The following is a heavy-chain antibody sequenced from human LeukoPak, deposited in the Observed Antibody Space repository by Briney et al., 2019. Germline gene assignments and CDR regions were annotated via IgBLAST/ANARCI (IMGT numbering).Heavy chain of an antibody. V-gene: IGHV3-30-3*01. CDR2: ISYDGNNK. J-gene: IGHJ4*02. D-gene: IGHD6-13*01. CDR3: ARDMAAAGDY. CDR1: GFTQKYYV. Sequence: GGPLTHSRGVSGFTQKYYVLHSVRQAPSKGREGVSVISYDGNNKYYADSVTGRFTISRDNSKNTLYLQMNSPTTEDTAVYYCARDMAAAGDYWGQGTVVTVSS.